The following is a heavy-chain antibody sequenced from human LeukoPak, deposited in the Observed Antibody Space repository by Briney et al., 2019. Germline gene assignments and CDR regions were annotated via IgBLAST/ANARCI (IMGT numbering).Heavy chain of an antibody. CDR3: ARADHGSRDDFWSGYYYFEF. V-gene: IGHV4-39*07. CDR2: IYYSGST. D-gene: IGHD3-3*01. Sequence: SETLSLTCTVSGGSISSSGYHWGWIRQPPGKGLEWIGNIYYSGSTYYNPSLKSRVTISVDTSKNQFSLRLSSVTAADTAVYYCARADHGSRDDFWSGYYYFEFWGQGTLVTVSS. CDR1: GGSISSSGYH. J-gene: IGHJ4*02.